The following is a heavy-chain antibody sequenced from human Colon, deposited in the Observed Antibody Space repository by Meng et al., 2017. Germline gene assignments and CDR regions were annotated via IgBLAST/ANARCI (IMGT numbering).Heavy chain of an antibody. Sequence: QVGRVQAGAEVKKPGASVKVSCKASGYTFTAYDISWVRQATGQGPEWLGWVSPKSGSTVYAPKFQGRVTMTRNTSISTAYLELSNLRSEDTAMYYCATIRGFLYGYSDDWGQGTLVTVSS. D-gene: IGHD3-10*01. CDR3: ATIRGFLYGYSDD. CDR2: VSPKSGST. V-gene: IGHV1-8*02. CDR1: GYTFTAYD. J-gene: IGHJ4*02.